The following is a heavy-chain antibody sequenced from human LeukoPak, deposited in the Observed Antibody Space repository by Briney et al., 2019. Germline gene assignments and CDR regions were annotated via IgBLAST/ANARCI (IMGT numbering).Heavy chain of an antibody. Sequence: KPSETLSLTCTVSGGSISRGSYYWGWIRQPPGKGLEWIGSIYYSGSTYYNPSLKSRVTISVDTSKNQFSLKLSSVTAADTAVYYCARQGAVAADYWGQGTLVTVSS. J-gene: IGHJ4*02. CDR1: GGSISRGSYY. CDR3: ARQGAVAADY. D-gene: IGHD6-19*01. V-gene: IGHV4-39*01. CDR2: IYYSGST.